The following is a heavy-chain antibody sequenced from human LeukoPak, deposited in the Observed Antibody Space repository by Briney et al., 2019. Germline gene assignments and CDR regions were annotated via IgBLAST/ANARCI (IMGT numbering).Heavy chain of an antibody. D-gene: IGHD5-18*01. J-gene: IGHJ4*02. V-gene: IGHV1-2*02. CDR2: IKPNSGGT. Sequence: GASVKVCCKTSGYTFTCYYMHWVRQAPGQGLGGMRWIKPNSGGTDYAQKFQGRVTRTRDTSISTAVMELSRLRSDDTAVYYCARNTATDLYYVDYRGQGTLVTVSS. CDR3: ARNTATDLYYVDY. CDR1: GYTFTCYY.